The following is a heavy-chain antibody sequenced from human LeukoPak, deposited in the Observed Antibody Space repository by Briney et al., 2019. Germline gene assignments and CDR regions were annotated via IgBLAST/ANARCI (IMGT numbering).Heavy chain of an antibody. CDR3: ARGLRGGYSGYGPKVHFDY. V-gene: IGHV4-34*01. J-gene: IGHJ4*02. Sequence: SETLSLTCAVYGGSFSGYYWSWIRQPPGKGLEWIGEINHSGSTNYNPSLKSRVTISVDTSKNQFSLKLSSVTAADTAVYYCARGLRGGYSGYGPKVHFDYWGQGTLVTASS. D-gene: IGHD5-12*01. CDR2: INHSGST. CDR1: GGSFSGYY.